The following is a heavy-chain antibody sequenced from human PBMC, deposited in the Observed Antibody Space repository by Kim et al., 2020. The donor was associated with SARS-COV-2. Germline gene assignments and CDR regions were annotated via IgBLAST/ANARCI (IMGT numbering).Heavy chain of an antibody. Sequence: GGSLRLSCAASGLILSNYDMHWVRQAAGEGLEWVSGIGAAGDTYYLGSVTGRFTISRDNARNSLYLQMNSLRAGDTSIYYCTRATNGMDVWGQGTTVTVSS. CDR1: GLILSNYD. J-gene: IGHJ6*02. V-gene: IGHV3-13*01. CDR3: TRATNGMDV. CDR2: IGAAGDT.